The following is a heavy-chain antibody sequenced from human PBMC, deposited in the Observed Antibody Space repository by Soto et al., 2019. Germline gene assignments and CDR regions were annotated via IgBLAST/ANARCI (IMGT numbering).Heavy chain of an antibody. CDR1: GGSITGSDW. CDR2: IFHSGNT. D-gene: IGHD3-3*02. CDR3: AHSPFFEWAPYYGLDV. J-gene: IGHJ6*04. V-gene: IGHV4-4*02. Sequence: PSETLSLTCVVSGGSITGSDWWTWVRQSPEKGLEWIGEIFHSGNTNYSPSLKSRVTISLDKSANQFSLKANSVTTTNTTKYNRAHSPFFEWAPYYGLDVWGAGTAVTVSA.